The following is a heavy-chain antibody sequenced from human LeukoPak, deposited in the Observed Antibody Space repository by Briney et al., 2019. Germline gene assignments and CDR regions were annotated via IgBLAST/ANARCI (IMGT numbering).Heavy chain of an antibody. CDR1: GGTFSSYA. CDR3: ARALLRYFDWLLYPYYYYGMDV. Sequence: GASVKVSCKASGGTFSSYAISWVRQAPGQGLEWMGGIIPIFGTANYAQKFQGRVTITADKSTSTAYMELSSLRSEDTAVYYCARALLRYFDWLLYPYYYYGMDVWGKGTTVTVSS. D-gene: IGHD3-9*01. J-gene: IGHJ6*04. V-gene: IGHV1-69*06. CDR2: IIPIFGTA.